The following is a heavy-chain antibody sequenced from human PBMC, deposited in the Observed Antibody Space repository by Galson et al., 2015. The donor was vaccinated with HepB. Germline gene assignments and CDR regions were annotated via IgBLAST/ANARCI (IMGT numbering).Heavy chain of an antibody. Sequence: SLRLSCAASGFSFTSNWMHWVRQAPGKGLMWVSRIDFDGSNVRYADSVQGRFTISRDNAKNTLYLQMNSLRAEDTAVYYCARGAFYAMDVWGHGTAVTVSS. CDR3: ARGAFYAMDV. CDR1: GFSFTSNW. V-gene: IGHV3-74*01. CDR2: IDFDGSNV. J-gene: IGHJ6*02.